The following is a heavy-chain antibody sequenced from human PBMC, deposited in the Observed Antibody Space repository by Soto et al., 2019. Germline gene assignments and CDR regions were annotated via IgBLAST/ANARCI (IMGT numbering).Heavy chain of an antibody. CDR3: AREGFLGYCSGGSCYSGPYNWFDP. CDR1: GGSISSYY. D-gene: IGHD2-15*01. CDR2: IYTSGST. Sequence: PSETLSLTCTVSGGSISSYYWSWIRQPAGKGLEWIGRIYTSGSTNYNPSLKSRVTMSVDTSKNQFSLKLSSVTAADSAVYYCAREGFLGYCSGGSCYSGPYNWFDPWGQGTLVTVSS. V-gene: IGHV4-4*07. J-gene: IGHJ5*02.